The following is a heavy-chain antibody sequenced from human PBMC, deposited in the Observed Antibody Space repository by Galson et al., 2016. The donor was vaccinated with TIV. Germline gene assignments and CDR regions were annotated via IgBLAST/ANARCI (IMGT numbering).Heavy chain of an antibody. J-gene: IGHJ6*03. CDR1: GFTFADYT. Sequence: SLRLSCAATGFTFADYTMHWVRQRPGKGLEWVSVISWNSGSKVYADSVKGRFIISRDNAKNSLYLQMNSLTTEDTALYYCAKGQLRAARRFYYMDVWGNVTTVTVSS. V-gene: IGHV3-9*01. CDR2: ISWNSGSK. CDR3: AKGQLRAARRFYYMDV.